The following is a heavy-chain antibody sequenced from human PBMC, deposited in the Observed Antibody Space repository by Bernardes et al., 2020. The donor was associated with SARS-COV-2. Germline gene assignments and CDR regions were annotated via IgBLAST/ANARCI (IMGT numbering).Heavy chain of an antibody. J-gene: IGHJ4*02. CDR3: ARVAYYGSGSYYRLLSFAH. CDR2: VYYRGST. CDR1: GGSISGYY. V-gene: IGHV4-59*01. D-gene: IGHD3-10*01. Sequence: SETLSLTCTVSGGSISGYYWNWIRQPPGKGLEWIGYVYYRGSTNYNPSLKSRVTISVDTSKNQFSLGLSSVTAADTAVYYCARVAYYGSGSYYRLLSFAHWGQGILVTVSS.